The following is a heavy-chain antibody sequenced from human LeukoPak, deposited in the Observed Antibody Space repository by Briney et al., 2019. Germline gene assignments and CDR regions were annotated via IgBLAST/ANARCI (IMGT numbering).Heavy chain of an antibody. J-gene: IGHJ5*02. D-gene: IGHD3-3*01. V-gene: IGHV5-51*01. CDR1: GYSFTSYC. CDR3: ARHRGTIFGMVMYNWFDP. CDR2: IYPVDSDT. Sequence: GESLKISCEASGYSFTSYCIGWVRQMPGKGLEWVALIYPVDSDTRYNPSFQGQVTISADKSINTVYLQWNSLKASDSAMYYCARHRGTIFGMVMYNWFDPWGQGTLVTVSS.